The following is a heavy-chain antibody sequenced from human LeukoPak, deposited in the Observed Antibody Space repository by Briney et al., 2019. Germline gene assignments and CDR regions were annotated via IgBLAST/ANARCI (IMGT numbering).Heavy chain of an antibody. CDR1: GFTFSDYY. Sequence: GGSLRLSCAASGFTFSDYYMSWIRQAPGKGLEGVSYISSSGSSIYYADSVKGRFTISRDNDKTSLYLQMNSLRAEDTAVYYCARDGPRPPLVGVLVGAFDIWGQGTMVTVSS. V-gene: IGHV3-11*04. CDR3: ARDGPRPPLVGVLVGAFDI. J-gene: IGHJ3*02. CDR2: ISSSGSSI. D-gene: IGHD1-26*01.